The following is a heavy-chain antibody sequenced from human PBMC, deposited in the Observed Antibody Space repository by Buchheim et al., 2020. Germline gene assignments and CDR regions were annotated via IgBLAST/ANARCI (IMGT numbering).Heavy chain of an antibody. CDR3: ATGDKTTVTTEFYFDY. J-gene: IGHJ4*02. CDR1: GGSINSGSYY. D-gene: IGHD4-17*01. Sequence: QVQLQESGPGLVKPSQTLSLTCTVSGGSINSGSYYWSWIRQPAGKGLEWIGRIYTSGSTNYNPSLKSRVTISVDKSKNQFSLKLSSVTAADTAVYYCATGDKTTVTTEFYFDYWGQGTL. CDR2: IYTSGST. V-gene: IGHV4-61*02.